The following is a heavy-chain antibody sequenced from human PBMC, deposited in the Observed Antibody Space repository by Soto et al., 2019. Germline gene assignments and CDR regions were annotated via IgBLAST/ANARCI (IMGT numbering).Heavy chain of an antibody. D-gene: IGHD2-21*02. CDR2: INPNSGGT. CDR3: ARSIVVVTALDY. V-gene: IGHV1-2*04. Sequence: ASVKVSCKASGYTFNGYYMHWVRQAPGQGLGWMGWINPNSGGTNYAQKFQGWVTMTRDTSISTAYMELSRLRSEDTAVYYCARSIVVVTALDYWGQGTLVTVSS. CDR1: GYTFNGYY. J-gene: IGHJ4*02.